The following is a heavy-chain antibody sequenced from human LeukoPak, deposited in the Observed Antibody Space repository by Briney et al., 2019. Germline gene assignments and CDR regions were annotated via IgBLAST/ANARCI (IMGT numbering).Heavy chain of an antibody. D-gene: IGHD3-10*01. CDR2: ISQNGDS. V-gene: IGHV4-34*01. Sequence: SETLSLTCGVSGGSLSFYYWSWIRQSPGKGLEWIAEISQNGDSNYNMSLKSRVTISLDKSKNQFSLKLSSVTAADTAVYYCARDRSRYITMVRGVVAFDIWGQGTMVTVSS. CDR1: GGSLSFYY. J-gene: IGHJ3*02. CDR3: ARDRSRYITMVRGVVAFDI.